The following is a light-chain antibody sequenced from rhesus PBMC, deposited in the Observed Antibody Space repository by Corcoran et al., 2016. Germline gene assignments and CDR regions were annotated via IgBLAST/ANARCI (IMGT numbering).Light chain of an antibody. V-gene: IGKV1-22*01. CDR3: LQYSSTLT. Sequence: DIQMTQSPSSLSASVGETVTITCRASQSIASWLDWYQQKPGKAPKLLIYKASSLQSGVPSRFSGSGSGTDFTLTITSLQPDDFATYYCLQYSSTLTFGPGTKLDIK. CDR1: QSIASW. CDR2: KAS. J-gene: IGKJ3*01.